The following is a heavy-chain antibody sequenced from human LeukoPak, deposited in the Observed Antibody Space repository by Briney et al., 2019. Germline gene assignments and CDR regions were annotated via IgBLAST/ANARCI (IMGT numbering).Heavy chain of an antibody. J-gene: IGHJ4*02. CDR3: AKGAIAVAVAYFDY. V-gene: IGHV3-9*03. CDR2: ISGNTGSR. D-gene: IGHD6-19*01. CDR1: GCTFDDYA. Sequence: GRSLRLSCAAAGCTFDDYAMHVGRQAPGEGLGLGSGISGNTGSRGYADSVKGRFLISRDHDKNSLSLQMNSLRADDMALYYCAKGAIAVAVAYFDYWGQGPLVTVSS.